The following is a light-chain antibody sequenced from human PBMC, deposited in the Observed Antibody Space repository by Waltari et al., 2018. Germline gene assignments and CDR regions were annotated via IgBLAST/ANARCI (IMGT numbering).Light chain of an antibody. CDR2: DAS. Sequence: CRASPSINNSLAWYQHKPGQAPRLLIYDASKRATGIPARFSGTGSGTDFTLTIISLEREDFAVYYCQQRSNWPPNTFGQGTKLEIK. CDR1: PSINNS. J-gene: IGKJ2*01. V-gene: IGKV3-11*01. CDR3: QQRSNWPPNT.